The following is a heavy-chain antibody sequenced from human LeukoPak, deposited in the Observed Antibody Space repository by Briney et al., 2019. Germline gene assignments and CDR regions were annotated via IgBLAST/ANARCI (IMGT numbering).Heavy chain of an antibody. D-gene: IGHD5-24*01. CDR2: ISWNSGSI. Sequence: GGSLRLSCAASGFTFDDYAMHWVRHAPGKGLEWVSGISWNSGSIVYADCVKGRFTISRDNANNSLYLQMNSLRAEDTAFYYCAKDIVPNVEMATNWGQGTLFTVSS. CDR1: GFTFDDYA. J-gene: IGHJ4*02. V-gene: IGHV3-9*01. CDR3: AKDIVPNVEMATN.